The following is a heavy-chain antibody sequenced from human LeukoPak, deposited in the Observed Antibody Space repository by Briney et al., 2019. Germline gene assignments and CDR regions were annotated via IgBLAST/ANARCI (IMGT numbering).Heavy chain of an antibody. CDR1: GDSFSNYG. D-gene: IGHD1-26*01. Sequence: ASVKVSCKASGDSFSNYGFTWVRQAPGQGLEWMGWISADSGHTYYAQNFQHRVTMTTDTSTSTGYMELRSLRSDDTAVYYCARDLGVGATGGWFDPWGQGTLVTVSS. CDR2: ISADSGHT. J-gene: IGHJ5*02. CDR3: ARDLGVGATGGWFDP. V-gene: IGHV1-18*01.